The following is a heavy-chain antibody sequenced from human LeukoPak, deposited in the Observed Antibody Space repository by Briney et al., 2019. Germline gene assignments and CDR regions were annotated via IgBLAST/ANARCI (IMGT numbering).Heavy chain of an antibody. CDR3: AKDRLYYYDSSGEVAFDI. Sequence: GGSLRLSCAASGFTFSSYGMSWVRQAPGKGLGRVSAISGRGGSTYYADSVKGRFTIYRDNSKNTLYLQMNSLRAEDTAVYYCAKDRLYYYDSSGEVAFDIWGQGTMVTVSS. D-gene: IGHD3-22*01. CDR2: ISGRGGST. J-gene: IGHJ3*02. V-gene: IGHV3-23*01. CDR1: GFTFSSYG.